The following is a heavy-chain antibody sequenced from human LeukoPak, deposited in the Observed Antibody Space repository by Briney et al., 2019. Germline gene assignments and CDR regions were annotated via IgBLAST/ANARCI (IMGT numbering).Heavy chain of an antibody. V-gene: IGHV4-4*07. CDR2: IYTSGST. J-gene: IGHJ5*02. CDR3: ARVRSDIVVVPAGWFDP. Sequence: SETLSLTCTVSGGSISSYYWSWIRQPAGKGLEWIGRIYTSGSTNYNPSLKSRVTMSVDTSKNQFSLKLSSVTAADTAVYYCARVRSDIVVVPAGWFDPWGQGTLVTVSS. CDR1: GGSISSYY. D-gene: IGHD2-2*01.